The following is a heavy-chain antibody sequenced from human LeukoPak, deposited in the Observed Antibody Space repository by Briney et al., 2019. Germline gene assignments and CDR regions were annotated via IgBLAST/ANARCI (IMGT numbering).Heavy chain of an antibody. CDR3: ARGGTSDY. V-gene: IGHV3-21*01. Sequence: PGGSLRLSCAASGFTVSSNYMSWVRQAPGKGLEWVSSISSSSSYIYYADSVKGRFTISRDNAKNSLYLQMNSLRAEDTAVYYCARGGTSDYWGQGTLVTVSS. J-gene: IGHJ4*02. D-gene: IGHD1-1*01. CDR2: ISSSSSYI. CDR1: GFTVSSNY.